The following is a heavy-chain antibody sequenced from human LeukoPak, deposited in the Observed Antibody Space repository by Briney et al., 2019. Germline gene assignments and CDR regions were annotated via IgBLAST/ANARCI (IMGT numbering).Heavy chain of an antibody. CDR3: ARAYPYYGDYYFDY. Sequence: SETLSLTCAVYGGSFSGYYWSWIRQPPGKGLEWIGEINHSGSTNYNPSLKSRVTISVDTSKNQFSLKLSSVTAADTAVYYCARAYPYYGDYYFDYWGQGTLVTVSS. D-gene: IGHD4-17*01. CDR1: GGSFSGYY. V-gene: IGHV4-34*01. CDR2: INHSGST. J-gene: IGHJ4*02.